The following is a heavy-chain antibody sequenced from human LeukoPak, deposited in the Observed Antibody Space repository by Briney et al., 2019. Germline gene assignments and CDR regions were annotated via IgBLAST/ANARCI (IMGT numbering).Heavy chain of an antibody. CDR3: ARDTIFGVALPYAFDI. V-gene: IGHV4-61*02. CDR1: GGSISSGSYF. CDR2: IYTSGST. J-gene: IGHJ3*02. Sequence: SETLSLTCTVSGGSISSGSYFWSWIRQPAGKGLEWIGRIYTSGSTNYNPSLKSRVTISVDTSKNQFSLKLSSVTAADTAVYYCARDTIFGVALPYAFDIWGQGTMVTVSS. D-gene: IGHD3-3*01.